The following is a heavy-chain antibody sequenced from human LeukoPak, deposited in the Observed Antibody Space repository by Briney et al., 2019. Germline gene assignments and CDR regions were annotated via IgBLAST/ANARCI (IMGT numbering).Heavy chain of an antibody. Sequence: SETLSLTCTVSGGSISSSSYYWGWIRQPPGKGLEWIGSIYYSGSTYYNPSLKSRVTISVDTSKNQFSLKLSSVTAADTAVYYCARVPASDRGVIMDHLWYFDYWGQGTLVTVSS. V-gene: IGHV4-39*07. CDR3: ARVPASDRGVIMDHLWYFDY. D-gene: IGHD3-10*01. CDR2: IYYSGST. CDR1: GGSISSSSYY. J-gene: IGHJ4*02.